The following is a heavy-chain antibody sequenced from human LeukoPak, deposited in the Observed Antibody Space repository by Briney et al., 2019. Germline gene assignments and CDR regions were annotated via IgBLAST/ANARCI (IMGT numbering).Heavy chain of an antibody. CDR3: ARQGYYYGSGSQYYFDY. Sequence: GESLKISCQGSGYSFTSYWIGWVRQMPGKGLEWMGIIPPGDSDTRYSPSFQGQVTISADKSISTAYLQWSSLKASDTAMYYCARQGYYYGSGSQYYFDYWGQGTLVTVSS. V-gene: IGHV5-51*01. D-gene: IGHD3-10*01. J-gene: IGHJ4*02. CDR2: IPPGDSDT. CDR1: GYSFTSYW.